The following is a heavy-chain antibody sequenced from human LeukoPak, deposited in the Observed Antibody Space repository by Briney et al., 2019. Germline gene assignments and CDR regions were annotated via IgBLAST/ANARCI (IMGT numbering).Heavy chain of an antibody. J-gene: IGHJ4*02. Sequence: PSETLSLTCSVSGASISTYSWSWIRQPPGKGLEWIGYLYFGGSTNYNPSLKSRVTISPDKSKNQFSLKLNSVTAADTAVYYCARAGGSWSFDYLGQGTLVTVSS. D-gene: IGHD5-12*01. CDR3: ARAGGSWSFDY. V-gene: IGHV4-59*01. CDR1: GASISTYS. CDR2: LYFGGST.